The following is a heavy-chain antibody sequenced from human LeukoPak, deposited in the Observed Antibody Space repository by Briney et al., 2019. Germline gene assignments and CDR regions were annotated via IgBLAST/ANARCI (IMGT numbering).Heavy chain of an antibody. V-gene: IGHV3-7*01. Sequence: PGGSLRLSCAASGFTFSSYWMSWVRQAPGKGLEWVANIKQDGSEKYYVDSVKGRFTISRDNAKNSLYLQMNSLRAEDTAVYYCARDSRPYSGSYYASYWGQGTLVTVSS. D-gene: IGHD1-26*01. CDR1: GFTFSSYW. CDR3: ARDSRPYSGSYYASY. CDR2: IKQDGSEK. J-gene: IGHJ4*02.